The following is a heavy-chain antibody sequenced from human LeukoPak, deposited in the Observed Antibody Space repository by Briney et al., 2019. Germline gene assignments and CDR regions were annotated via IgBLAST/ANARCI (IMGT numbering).Heavy chain of an antibody. Sequence: PGGSLRLSCAASGFTFSSYSMNWVRQAPGKGLEWVSSISSSSSYIYYADSVKGRFTISRDNAKNSLYLQMNSLRAEDTAAYYCARADMVRGVIKNYDYWGQGTLVTVSS. CDR1: GFTFSSYS. J-gene: IGHJ4*02. V-gene: IGHV3-21*01. D-gene: IGHD3-10*01. CDR2: ISSSSSYI. CDR3: ARADMVRGVIKNYDY.